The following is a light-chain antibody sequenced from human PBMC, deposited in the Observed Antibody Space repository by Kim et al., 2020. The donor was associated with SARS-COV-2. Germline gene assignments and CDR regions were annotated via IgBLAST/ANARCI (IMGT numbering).Light chain of an antibody. CDR2: QDS. CDR1: KLGDKY. Sequence: VSPGQTASITCSGDKLGDKYACWYQQKPGQSPVLVIYQDSKRPSGIPERFSGSNSGNTATLTISGTQAMDEADYYCQAWDSSTWVFGGGTKVTVL. V-gene: IGLV3-1*01. J-gene: IGLJ3*02. CDR3: QAWDSSTWV.